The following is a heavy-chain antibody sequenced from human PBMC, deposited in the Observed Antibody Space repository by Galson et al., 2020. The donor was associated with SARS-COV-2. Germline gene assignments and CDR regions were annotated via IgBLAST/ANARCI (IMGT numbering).Heavy chain of an antibody. CDR1: GYKFTSYW. CDR3: ARAYDYGDYVLTPSGF. V-gene: IGHV5-51*01. D-gene: IGHD4-17*01. J-gene: IGHJ4*02. Sequence: GESLKISCKGSGYKFTSYWVGWVRQMPGKGLEWMGIIYPSDSDTRYSPTFQGQVTISADKSTSTAYLQWTSLKASDTAMYYCARAYDYGDYVLTPSGFWGQGTLVTVSS. CDR2: IYPSDSDT.